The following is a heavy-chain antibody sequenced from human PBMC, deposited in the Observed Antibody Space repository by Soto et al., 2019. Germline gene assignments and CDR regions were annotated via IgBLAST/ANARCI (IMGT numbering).Heavy chain of an antibody. J-gene: IGHJ3*02. CDR1: GYTFTSYG. CDR3: ARDLGYCSGGSCYTYSAFDI. D-gene: IGHD2-15*01. V-gene: IGHV1-18*01. CDR2: ISAYNGNT. Sequence: ASVKVSCKASGYTFTSYGISWVRQAPGQGLEWMGWISAYNGNTNYAQKLQGRVTMTTDTSTSTAYMELRSLRSDDTAVYYCARDLGYCSGGSCYTYSAFDIWGQGTMVTVSS.